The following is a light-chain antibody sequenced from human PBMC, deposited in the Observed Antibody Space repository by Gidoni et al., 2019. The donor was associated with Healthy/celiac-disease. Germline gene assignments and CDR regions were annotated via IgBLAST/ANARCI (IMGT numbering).Light chain of an antibody. CDR2: LGS. J-gene: IGKJ1*01. V-gene: IGKV2-28*01. Sequence: DIVMTQSPLSLPVTPGEPASISCRSSQSLLHSNGYNYLDWYLQKPGQSPQLLIYLGSNRASGVPDRFSGSGSGTDFTLKISRVEAEDVGVYYCMQALQTPPWTFXQXTNTEIK. CDR3: MQALQTPPWT. CDR1: QSLLHSNGYNY.